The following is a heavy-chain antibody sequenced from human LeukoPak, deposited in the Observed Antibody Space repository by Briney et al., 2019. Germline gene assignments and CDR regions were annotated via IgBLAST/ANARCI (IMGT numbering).Heavy chain of an antibody. D-gene: IGHD2-21*02. J-gene: IGHJ4*02. CDR2: IYYSGST. V-gene: IGHV4-39*07. Sequence: WVRQAPGKGLEWIGSIYYSGSTYYNPSLKSRVTISVDTSKNQFSLKLSSVTAADTAVYYCAREGSLTATSDYWGQGTLVTVSS. CDR3: AREGSLTATSDY.